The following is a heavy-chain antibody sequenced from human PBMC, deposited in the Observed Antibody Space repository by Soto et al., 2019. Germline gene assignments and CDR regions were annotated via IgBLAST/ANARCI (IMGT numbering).Heavy chain of an antibody. Sequence: EVQLLESEGGLVQPGGSLRLSCAASGFTFSSYAMSWVRQAPGKGQEWVSAISGSGGSTYYADSVKGRFTISRDNSKNTLYLQMNSLRAEDTAVYSCAKKFGIAAAGKGVDYWGQGTLVTVSS. V-gene: IGHV3-23*01. CDR3: AKKFGIAAAGKGVDY. D-gene: IGHD6-13*01. CDR1: GFTFSSYA. J-gene: IGHJ4*02. CDR2: ISGSGGST.